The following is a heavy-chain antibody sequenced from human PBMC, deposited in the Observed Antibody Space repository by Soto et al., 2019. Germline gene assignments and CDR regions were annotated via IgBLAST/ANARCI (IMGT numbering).Heavy chain of an antibody. Sequence: QVQLVESGGGVVQPGRSLRLSCAASGFTFSSYAMHWVRQAPGKGLEWVAVISYDGSDKYYADSVKGRFTISRDNSKNTLYLQMNSLRAEDTAVYYCAKASNWGARKATFDYWGPGTLVTVSS. D-gene: IGHD7-27*01. V-gene: IGHV3-30-3*01. CDR2: ISYDGSDK. CDR3: AKASNWGARKATFDY. CDR1: GFTFSSYA. J-gene: IGHJ4*02.